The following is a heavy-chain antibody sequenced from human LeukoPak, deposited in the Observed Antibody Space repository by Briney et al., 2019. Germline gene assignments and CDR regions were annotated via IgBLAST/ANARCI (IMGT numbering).Heavy chain of an antibody. V-gene: IGHV3-30*18. D-gene: IGHD6-13*01. CDR1: GFTFSSYG. Sequence: EGSLRLSCAASGFTFSSYGMHWVRQAPGKGLEWVAVISYDGSNEYYADSVKGRFTISRDNSRNTLYLQMNSLRADDTAVYYCAKVAAAAVGDFDYWGQGTLVTVSS. CDR2: ISYDGSNE. CDR3: AKVAAAAVGDFDY. J-gene: IGHJ4*02.